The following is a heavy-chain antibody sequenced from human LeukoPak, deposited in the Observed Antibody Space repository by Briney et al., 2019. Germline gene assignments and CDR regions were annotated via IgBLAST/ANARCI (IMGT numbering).Heavy chain of an antibody. Sequence: GGSLRLSCAASGFTFSDYGMHWVRQAPGKGLVWVSRSNEDGSTTNYADSVKGRFTISRDNAKNTLYLQMNSLTAEDTAVYYCVRDLGGRSGHWGQGTLVTVSS. CDR1: GFTFSDYG. CDR3: VRDLGGRSGH. D-gene: IGHD1-26*01. V-gene: IGHV3-74*01. CDR2: SNEDGSTT. J-gene: IGHJ4*02.